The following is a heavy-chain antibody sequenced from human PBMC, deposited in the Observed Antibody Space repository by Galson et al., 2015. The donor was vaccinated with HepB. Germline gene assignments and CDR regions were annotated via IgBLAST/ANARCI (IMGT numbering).Heavy chain of an antibody. V-gene: IGHV3-11*01. Sequence: SLRLSCAASGFTFSDYYMSWIRQAPGKELEWVSYIADTGTTIYYADSVKGRFTISRDNAKNSLYLQMNSLRAEDTAVYYCARDMAHDASDIWGQGTMVIVSS. CDR1: GFTFSDYY. CDR3: ARDMAHDASDI. J-gene: IGHJ3*02. D-gene: IGHD5-24*01. CDR2: IADTGTTI.